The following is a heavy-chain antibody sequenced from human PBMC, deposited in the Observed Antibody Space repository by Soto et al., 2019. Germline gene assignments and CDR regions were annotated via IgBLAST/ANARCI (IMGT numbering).Heavy chain of an antibody. CDR1: GDTFNFYS. V-gene: IGHV1-69*02. D-gene: IGHD3-10*01. J-gene: IGHJ4*02. CDR3: ASNYGSGYRAFDS. Sequence: QVQLVQSGAEVKSAGSSVKVSCKASGDTFNFYSINWVRQAPGLGLEWVGRVNPILSMSNYAQRFQGRVTMTEDKSTGTAYMELRSLRSEDTAIYSCASNYGSGYRAFDSWGQGALVTVSS. CDR2: VNPILSMS.